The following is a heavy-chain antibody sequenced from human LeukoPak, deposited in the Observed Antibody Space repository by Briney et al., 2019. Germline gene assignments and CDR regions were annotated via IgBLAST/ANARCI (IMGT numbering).Heavy chain of an antibody. Sequence: GGSLRLSCAASGFTFSIYGMGWVRQAPGKGLECVSSISDNGGNTYYADSAKGRFTISRDNSKNTLYLQMNSLRAEDTAVYFCAKGDKMLTWRRTYNRFDPWGQGTLVTVSS. D-gene: IGHD3-16*01. J-gene: IGHJ5*02. CDR3: AKGDKMLTWRRTYNRFDP. CDR2: ISDNGGNT. V-gene: IGHV3-23*01. CDR1: GFTFSIYG.